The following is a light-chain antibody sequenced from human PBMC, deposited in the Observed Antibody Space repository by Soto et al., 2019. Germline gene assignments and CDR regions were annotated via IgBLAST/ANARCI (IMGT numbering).Light chain of an antibody. CDR3: CSYAGTYTLWV. CDR1: SSDVGGDNY. J-gene: IGLJ3*02. CDR2: DVS. Sequence: QSALTQPRSVSGSPGQSVTISCTGTSSDVGGDNYVSWYQQYPGKAPKLIIYDVSKRPSGVPDRFSGSKSGNTASLTISGLQAEYEADYYCCSYAGTYTLWVFGGGTKLTVL. V-gene: IGLV2-11*01.